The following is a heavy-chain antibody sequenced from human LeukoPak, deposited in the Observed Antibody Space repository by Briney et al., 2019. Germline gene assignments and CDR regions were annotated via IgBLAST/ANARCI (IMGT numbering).Heavy chain of an antibody. V-gene: IGHV4-59*01. CDR2: IYHSGST. Sequence: SETLSLTCTVSGGSISSYYWSWIRQPPGKGLEWIGYIYHSGSTNYNPSLKSRVTISVDTSKNQFSLKLSSVTAAGTAVYYCARAAWGGTYFDYWGQGTLVTVSS. CDR3: ARAAWGGTYFDY. CDR1: GGSISSYY. J-gene: IGHJ4*02. D-gene: IGHD3-16*01.